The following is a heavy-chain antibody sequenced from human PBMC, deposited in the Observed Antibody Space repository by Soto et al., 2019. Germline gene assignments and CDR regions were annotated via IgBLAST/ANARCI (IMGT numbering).Heavy chain of an antibody. CDR2: INAGNGNT. V-gene: IGHV1-3*01. Sequence: ASVKVSCKASGYTFTSYAMRWVRQAPGQRLEWMGWINAGNGNTKYSQKFQGRVTITRDTSASIAYMELSSLRSEDTAVYYCARDPGYSYGYNWGQGTLVTVSS. J-gene: IGHJ4*02. CDR1: GYTFTSYA. CDR3: ARDPGYSYGYN. D-gene: IGHD5-18*01.